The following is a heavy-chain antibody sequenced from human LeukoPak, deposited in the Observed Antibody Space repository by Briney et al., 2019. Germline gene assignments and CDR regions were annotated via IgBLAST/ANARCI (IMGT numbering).Heavy chain of an antibody. V-gene: IGHV1-69*05. Sequence: SVKVSCKASGGTFSSYAISWVRQAPGQRLEWMGGIIPIFGTANYAQKFQGRVTITTDESTSTAYMELSSLRSEDTAVYYCARDAVHGSNVYIWFDLWGQGTLVTVSS. D-gene: IGHD1-26*01. CDR2: IIPIFGTA. CDR1: GGTFSSYA. CDR3: ARDAVHGSNVYIWFDL. J-gene: IGHJ5*02.